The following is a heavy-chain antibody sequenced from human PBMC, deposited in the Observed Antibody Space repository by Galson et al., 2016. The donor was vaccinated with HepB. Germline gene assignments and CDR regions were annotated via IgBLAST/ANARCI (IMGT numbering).Heavy chain of an antibody. D-gene: IGHD1-1*01. CDR3: ARNTPGHDAFDI. V-gene: IGHV1-8*01. CDR2: KNPNSGYT. Sequence: SVKVSCKASGYTFTSYDIHWVRQAPGQGLEWMGWKNPNSGYTGYAQKSQGRVTMTRNTSISTVFMELSSLRSEDTAVYYCARNTPGHDAFDIWGQGTMVTVSS. CDR1: GYTFTSYD. J-gene: IGHJ3*02.